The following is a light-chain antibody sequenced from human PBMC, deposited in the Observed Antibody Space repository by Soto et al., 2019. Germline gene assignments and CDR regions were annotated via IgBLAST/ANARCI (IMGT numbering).Light chain of an antibody. CDR1: SSDVGGHNY. V-gene: IGLV2-14*01. J-gene: IGLJ3*02. Sequence: QSALIQPASVSGSPGQSITISCTGTSSDVGGHNYVSWYQQHPGKAPKLMNYEVSNRPSGVSNRFSGSKSGNTASLSISGLQAEDEADYYCTSCTSGSNLVVSGGGTKLTVL. CDR3: TSCTSGSNLVV. CDR2: EVS.